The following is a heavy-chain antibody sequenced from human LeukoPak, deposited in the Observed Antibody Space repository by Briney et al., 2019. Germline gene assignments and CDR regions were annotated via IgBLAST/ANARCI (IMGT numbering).Heavy chain of an antibody. CDR2: IKSKTDGGTT. CDR1: GFTFSNAW. D-gene: IGHD2-15*01. CDR3: AKDGACSGGSCYSEQYNWFDP. Sequence: GGSLRLSCAASGFTFSNAWMSWVRQAPGKGLEWVGRIKSKTDGGTTDYAAPVKGRFTISRDDSKNTLYLQMNSLRAEDTAVYYCAKDGACSGGSCYSEQYNWFDPWGQGTLVTVSS. J-gene: IGHJ5*02. V-gene: IGHV3-15*01.